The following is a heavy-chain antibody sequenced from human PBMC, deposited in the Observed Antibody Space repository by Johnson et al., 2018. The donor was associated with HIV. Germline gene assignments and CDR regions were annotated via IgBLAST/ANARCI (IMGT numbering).Heavy chain of an antibody. CDR2: ISSSGNTI. CDR1: GFTFSDYY. Sequence: QIQLVESGGGLVKPGGSLRLSCAASGFTFSDYYMSWIRQAPGKGLEWVSCISSSGNTIYYADSVKGRVTISRDNAKKSLDLQMNSLRAEDTAVYYCARDKGRGAFDIWGQGTMVTVSS. J-gene: IGHJ3*02. V-gene: IGHV3-11*04. D-gene: IGHD3-10*01. CDR3: ARDKGRGAFDI.